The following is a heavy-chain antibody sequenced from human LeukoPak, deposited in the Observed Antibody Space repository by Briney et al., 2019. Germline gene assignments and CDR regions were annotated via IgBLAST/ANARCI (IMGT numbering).Heavy chain of an antibody. CDR1: GYTFTSYY. V-gene: IGHV1-46*01. Sequence: ASVKVSCKASGYTFTSYYMHWVRQAPGQGLEWMGIINPSGGSTSYAQKFQGRVTMTRDTSTSTVYMELSSLRSEDTAVYYCARGRVVVPAARGPPWWFDPWGQGTLVTVSS. CDR3: ARGRVVVPAARGPPWWFDP. CDR2: INPSGGST. D-gene: IGHD2-2*01. J-gene: IGHJ5*02.